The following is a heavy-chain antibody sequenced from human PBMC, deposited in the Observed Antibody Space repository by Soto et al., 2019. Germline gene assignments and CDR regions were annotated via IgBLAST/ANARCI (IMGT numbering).Heavy chain of an antibody. J-gene: IGHJ4*02. CDR1: GFTFSSDW. CDR3: ARETGGDGYNV. D-gene: IGHD5-12*01. V-gene: IGHV3-74*03. CDR2: IDSAGSST. Sequence: EVKLVESGGGLVQPGGSLRLSCAASGFTFSSDWMHWVRQDPGKGLVWVSRIDSAGSSTTYSDSVKGRFTISRDNAKNTLYLQMNSLSAEDTAVYYCARETGGDGYNVWGQGTLVTVSS.